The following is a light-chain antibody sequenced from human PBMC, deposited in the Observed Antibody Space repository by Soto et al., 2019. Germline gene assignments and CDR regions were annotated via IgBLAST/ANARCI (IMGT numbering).Light chain of an antibody. CDR1: QNINTW. Sequence: DIQMTQSPSTLSASVGDRVTITCRASQNINTWLAWYQQKPGEPPKLLIFKASRLQSGVPSRFGGGGSGTRFTLTISGLQPDDFATYYCQQSSNYVWTFGQGTKVEI. CDR3: QQSSNYVWT. J-gene: IGKJ1*01. V-gene: IGKV1-5*03. CDR2: KAS.